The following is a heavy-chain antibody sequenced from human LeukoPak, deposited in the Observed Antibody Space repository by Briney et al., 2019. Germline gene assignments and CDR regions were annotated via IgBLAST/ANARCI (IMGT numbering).Heavy chain of an antibody. CDR3: ANTIAVAGFYYYYGMDV. CDR1: GFTFSSYV. V-gene: IGHV3-30*02. D-gene: IGHD6-19*01. CDR2: IRFDGNEN. J-gene: IGHJ6*02. Sequence: GGSLRLSCAACGFTFSSYVMHWVRQAPGKGLEWVAFIRFDGNENYYADSVKGRFTISRDNSKNTLYLQMNSLRADDTAIYYCANTIAVAGFYYYYGMDVWGQGTTVTVSS.